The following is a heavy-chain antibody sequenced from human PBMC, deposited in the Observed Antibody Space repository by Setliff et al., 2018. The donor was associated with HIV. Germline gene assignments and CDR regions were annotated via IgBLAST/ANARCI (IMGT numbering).Heavy chain of an antibody. V-gene: IGHV3-23*01. CDR2: ISRSSDII. CDR1: GFSFSTYG. Sequence: GGSLRLSCVASGFSFSTYGMSWVRQAPGKGLEWVSTISRSSDIIKYADSVEGLFTIARDNSKSTLYLQMSSLRTEDTAVYFCVKGTTHDYNYGYTDYWGQGTLVTV. CDR3: VKGTTHDYNYGYTDY. J-gene: IGHJ4*02. D-gene: IGHD5-18*01.